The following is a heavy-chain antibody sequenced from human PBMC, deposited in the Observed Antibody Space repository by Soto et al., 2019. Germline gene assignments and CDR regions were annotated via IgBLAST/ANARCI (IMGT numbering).Heavy chain of an antibody. V-gene: IGHV3-33*01. CDR2: IWYDGSNK. J-gene: IGHJ4*02. Sequence: WGSLRLSCAASGFTFSSYGMHWVRQAPGKGLEWVAVIWYDGSNKYYADSVKGRFTISRDNSKNTLYLQMNSLRAEDTAVYYCARDKAAAGSPGPKDYWGQGTLVTVSS. CDR3: ARDKAAAGSPGPKDY. D-gene: IGHD6-13*01. CDR1: GFTFSSYG.